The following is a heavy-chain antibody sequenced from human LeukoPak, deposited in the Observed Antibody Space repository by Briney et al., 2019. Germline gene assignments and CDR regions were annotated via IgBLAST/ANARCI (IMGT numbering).Heavy chain of an antibody. J-gene: IGHJ4*02. Sequence: SETLSLTCSVSGDSVTSSYWNWIRQPPGKGLEWIGYVSADGTTNYSPPLRSRLIMSVDTAKNDISLILMSVTAADTAIYYCARLDCVLEGCYNHWGRGTLVTVAS. CDR1: GDSVTSSY. CDR3: ARLDCVLEGCYNH. V-gene: IGHV4-59*08. CDR2: VSADGTT. D-gene: IGHD2-15*01.